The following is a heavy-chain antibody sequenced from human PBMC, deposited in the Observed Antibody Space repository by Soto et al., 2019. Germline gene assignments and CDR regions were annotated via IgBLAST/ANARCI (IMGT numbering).Heavy chain of an antibody. Sequence: ASVKVSCKASGFTFTSSAVQWVRQARGQRLEWIGWIVVGSGNTNYAQKFQERVTITRDMSTSTAYMELSSLRSEDTAVYYCAAGDIVVVPAATNYYYGMDVWG. CDR1: GFTFTSSA. V-gene: IGHV1-58*01. CDR3: AAGDIVVVPAATNYYYGMDV. J-gene: IGHJ6*02. CDR2: IVVGSGNT. D-gene: IGHD2-2*01.